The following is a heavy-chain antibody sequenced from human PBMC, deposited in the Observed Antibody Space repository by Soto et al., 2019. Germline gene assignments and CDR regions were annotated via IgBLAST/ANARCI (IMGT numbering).Heavy chain of an antibody. CDR3: AKDPKSAGSGPDY. Sequence: GGSLRLSCAASGFTFSSYGMHWVRQAPGKGLEWVAVISYDGSNKYYADSVKGRFTISRDNSKNTLYLQMNSLRAEDTAVYYCAKDPKSAGSGPDYWGQGTLVTVSS. CDR1: GFTFSSYG. V-gene: IGHV3-30*18. CDR2: ISYDGSNK. J-gene: IGHJ4*02. D-gene: IGHD2-15*01.